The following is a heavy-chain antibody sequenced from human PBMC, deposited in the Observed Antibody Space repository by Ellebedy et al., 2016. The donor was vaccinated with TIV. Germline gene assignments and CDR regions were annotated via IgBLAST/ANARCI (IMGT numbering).Heavy chain of an antibody. V-gene: IGHV3-30*04. Sequence: PGGSLRLSCAASGITFSSYAMHWARQAPGKGLEWVAVVSYDGSVEYLADSVRGRFTISRDNSRNTLYLQMNSLRTEDTAVYYCARGIAHYYSMDVWGKGTTVTVSS. CDR2: VSYDGSVE. CDR3: ARGIAHYYSMDV. J-gene: IGHJ6*03. CDR1: GITFSSYA.